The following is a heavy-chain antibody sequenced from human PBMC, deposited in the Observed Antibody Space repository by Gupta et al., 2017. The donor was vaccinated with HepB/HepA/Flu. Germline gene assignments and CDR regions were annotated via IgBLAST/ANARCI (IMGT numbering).Heavy chain of an antibody. V-gene: IGHV3-23*01. Sequence: EVQLWESGGDLVQPGGSLRLSCGASGFTFSDYGMSWVRQAPGKGLEWVSAINSGGRTYYTDSVKGRFAISRDNSKNTLYLQMNSLRIEDTAIYYCGKENFGGSGWYTVDSWGQGTLVTVSS. CDR1: GFTFSDYG. J-gene: IGHJ4*02. D-gene: IGHD6-19*01. CDR3: GKENFGGSGWYTVDS. CDR2: INSGGRT.